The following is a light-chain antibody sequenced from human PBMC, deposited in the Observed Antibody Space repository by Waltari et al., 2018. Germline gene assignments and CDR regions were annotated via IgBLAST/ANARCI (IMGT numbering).Light chain of an antibody. CDR2: AAS. V-gene: IGKV1-27*01. CDR1: QGIRNY. CDR3: QKYNSAPMT. J-gene: IGKJ1*01. Sequence: DIQMTQSPSSLSASIGDRVTITCRASQGIRNYLAWYQQKPGKVPKVLIYAASTLQSGVPSRFIGSGSGTAFTLTISSLQPEDVATYYCQKYNSAPMTFGQGTKVEIK.